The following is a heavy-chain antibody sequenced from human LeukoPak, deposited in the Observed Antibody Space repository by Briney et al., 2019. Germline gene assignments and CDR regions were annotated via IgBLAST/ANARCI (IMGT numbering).Heavy chain of an antibody. D-gene: IGHD2-2*01. V-gene: IGHV4-34*01. J-gene: IGHJ4*02. CDR2: INHSGST. Sequence: SETLSLTCIVSGDSIRSYYWSWIRQPPGKGLEWIGEINHSGSTNYNPSLKSRVTISVDTSKSQFSLKLSLVTAADTAVYYCARTSTGGTYYFDYWGQGTLVTVSS. CDR1: GDSIRSYY. CDR3: ARTSTGGTYYFDY.